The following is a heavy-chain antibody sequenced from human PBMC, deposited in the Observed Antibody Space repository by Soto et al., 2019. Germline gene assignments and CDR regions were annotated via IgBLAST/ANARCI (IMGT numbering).Heavy chain of an antibody. D-gene: IGHD5-12*01. Sequence: PSETLSLTCAVSGGSISSSNWWSWVRQPPGKGLEWIGEIYHSGSTNYNPSLKSRVTISVDKSRNQFSLKLSSVTAADTAVYYCAREGVAPYYYYGMDVWGQGTPVTVSS. J-gene: IGHJ6*02. CDR2: IYHSGST. V-gene: IGHV4-4*02. CDR3: AREGVAPYYYYGMDV. CDR1: GGSISSSNW.